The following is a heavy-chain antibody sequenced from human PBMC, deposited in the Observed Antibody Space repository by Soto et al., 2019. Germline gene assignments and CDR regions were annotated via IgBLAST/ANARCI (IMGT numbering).Heavy chain of an antibody. CDR2: IRRRGNRRPT. CDR3: TAWADAVTITHPSSP. Sequence: GGSLRLSCAASGFTFSDYYMSWVRQAPGKGLEWVGRIRRRGNRRPTIYAASVDGRFTVSRDDSKNTAYLQMNSLKTEDTAVYYCTAWADAVTITHPSSPWGQGTQVTVSS. J-gene: IGHJ5*02. CDR1: GFTFSDYY. V-gene: IGHV3-73*01. D-gene: IGHD6-19*01.